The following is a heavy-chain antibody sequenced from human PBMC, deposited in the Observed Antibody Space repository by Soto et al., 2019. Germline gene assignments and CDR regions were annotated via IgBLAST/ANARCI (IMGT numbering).Heavy chain of an antibody. CDR3: ARVNGRQWQYADYMDV. V-gene: IGHV4-59*01. D-gene: IGHD6-19*01. CDR1: GGAISSYY. CDR2: IYDSGST. J-gene: IGHJ6*02. Sequence: QVQLQESGPGLVKPSATLHRICTVPGGAISSYYWSWIRQPTGKGLEWMRYIYDSGSTNYNPSLKSIVTISVDTSKNQFCLNLSSLSSADRAVYYRARVNGRQWQYADYMDVWGQGSTVTV.